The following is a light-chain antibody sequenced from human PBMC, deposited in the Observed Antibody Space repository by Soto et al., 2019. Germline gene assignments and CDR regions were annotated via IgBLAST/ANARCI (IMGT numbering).Light chain of an antibody. CDR3: QQYGSSP. CDR1: QSISSSY. V-gene: IGKV3-20*01. Sequence: EIVLTQSPGTLSLSPGERATLSCRASQSISSSYLAWYQQKPGQAPRLLIYGTTSRATGIPDRFSGSGSGTDFARTISRLEREDFAVYYCQQYGSSPFGGGTKVEIK. CDR2: GTT. J-gene: IGKJ4*01.